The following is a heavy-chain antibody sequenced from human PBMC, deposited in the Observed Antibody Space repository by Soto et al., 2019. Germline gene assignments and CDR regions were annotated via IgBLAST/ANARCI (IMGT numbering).Heavy chain of an antibody. CDR3: AHRVPYSSHWDVGWFDT. J-gene: IGHJ5*02. CDR1: GFSLTTGGVG. Sequence: QITLKESGPLLVEPTQTLTLTCSFSGFSLTTGGVGVGWLRQAPGKALECLGIIYWDNDRRYNPSLKERLTITKDTSKNQVVLTMTYMEPVDTATYYCAHRVPYSSHWDVGWFDTWGQGTLVTVS. V-gene: IGHV2-5*02. D-gene: IGHD2-21*01. CDR2: IYWDNDR.